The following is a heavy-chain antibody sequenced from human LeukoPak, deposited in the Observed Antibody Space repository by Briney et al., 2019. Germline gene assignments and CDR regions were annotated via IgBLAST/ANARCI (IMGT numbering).Heavy chain of an antibody. CDR1: GYTFTLYD. D-gene: IGHD3-16*01. CDR2: MKPNSGMT. J-gene: IGHJ5*02. CDR3: ARGGGTGKSRWFDP. Sequence: ASVKVSCKASGYTFTLYDMNGVAQASGQGLAWMGRMKPNSGMTGYAQKFQGRVTITRDTSISTAHLEPSSLRSDDTAVYYCARGGGTGKSRWFDPWGQGTLVTVSS. V-gene: IGHV1-8*01.